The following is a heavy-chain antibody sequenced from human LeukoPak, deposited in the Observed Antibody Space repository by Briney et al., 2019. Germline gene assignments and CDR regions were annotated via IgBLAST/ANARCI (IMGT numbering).Heavy chain of an antibody. CDR1: GFTFSSFV. J-gene: IGHJ4*02. D-gene: IGHD5-12*01. Sequence: GGSLRLSCAASGFTFSSFVMTWVRQAAGKGLEWVSVIYSGGSTYYADSVKGRFTISRDNSKNTLYLQMNSLRAEDTAVYFCAREEWLRYFDSWGQGTLVTVSS. CDR2: IYSGGST. CDR3: AREEWLRYFDS. V-gene: IGHV3-66*01.